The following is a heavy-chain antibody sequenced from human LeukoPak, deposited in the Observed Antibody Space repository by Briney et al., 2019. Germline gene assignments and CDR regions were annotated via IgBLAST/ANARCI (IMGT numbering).Heavy chain of an antibody. V-gene: IGHV1-2*02. CDR3: ARDHYDSSGWVTPGI. Sequence: ASVKVSCKASGYTFTGYYMHWVRQAPGQGLEWMGWINPNSGGTNYAQKFQGRVTMTRDTSISTAYMELSRLRSDDTAVYYCARDHYDSSGWVTPGIWGQGTMVTVSS. D-gene: IGHD3-22*01. CDR1: GYTFTGYY. CDR2: INPNSGGT. J-gene: IGHJ3*02.